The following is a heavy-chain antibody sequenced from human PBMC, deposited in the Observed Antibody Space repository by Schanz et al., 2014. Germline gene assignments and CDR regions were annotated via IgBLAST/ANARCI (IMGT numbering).Heavy chain of an antibody. CDR1: GYTFTNHY. J-gene: IGHJ5*02. D-gene: IGHD3-3*01. Sequence: VQVIQSGPEVKKPGASVKVSCKASGYTFTNHYLHWVRQAPGQGLEWMGRISPSSGGTNYAQNFQGRVTMTKDTSINTVYMELSTLTSDDTAVYYCARESVSRTRWFDPWGQGTLVTVSS. CDR3: ARESVSRTRWFDP. V-gene: IGHV1-2*06. CDR2: ISPSSGGT.